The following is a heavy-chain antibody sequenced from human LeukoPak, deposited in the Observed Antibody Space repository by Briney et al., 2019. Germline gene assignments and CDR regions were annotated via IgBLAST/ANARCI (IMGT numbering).Heavy chain of an antibody. V-gene: IGHV4-59*08. Sequence: SETLSLTCTVSGGSITNYYWSWIRQPPGKGLEWIGYIYYSGSTNYNPSLKSRVTISVDTSKNQFSLKLSSVTAADTAVYYCARHKRVDTAMEYYFDYWGQGTLVTVSS. D-gene: IGHD5-18*01. J-gene: IGHJ4*02. CDR3: ARHKRVDTAMEYYFDY. CDR2: IYYSGST. CDR1: GGSITNYY.